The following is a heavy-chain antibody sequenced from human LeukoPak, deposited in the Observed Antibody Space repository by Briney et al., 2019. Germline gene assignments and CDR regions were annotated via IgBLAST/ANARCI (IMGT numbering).Heavy chain of an antibody. CDR2: INHSGST. V-gene: IGHV4-34*01. CDR3: AVAGRRDY. Sequence: SETLSLTCTVSGGSISDRVYYWSWIRQPPGKGLEWIGEINHSGSTNYNPSLKSRVTISVDTSKNQFSLKLSSVTAADTAVYYCAVAGRRDYWGQGTLVTVSS. J-gene: IGHJ4*02. CDR1: GGSISDRVYY.